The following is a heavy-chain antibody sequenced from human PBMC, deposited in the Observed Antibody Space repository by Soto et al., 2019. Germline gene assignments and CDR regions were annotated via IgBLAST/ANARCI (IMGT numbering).Heavy chain of an antibody. V-gene: IGHV4-34*01. CDR3: ASWGLTVTSFDY. CDR1: GGSFSDYY. Sequence: QVQLQQWGAGLLKPSETLSLTCAVYGGSFSDYYWIWIRQPPGKGLEWIGEIDHSGRTKYNPSLKSRVTISVDTSKKQFSLRLSSVTAADTAVYYCASWGLTVTSFDYWGQGTLVTVSS. CDR2: IDHSGRT. J-gene: IGHJ4*02. D-gene: IGHD4-17*01.